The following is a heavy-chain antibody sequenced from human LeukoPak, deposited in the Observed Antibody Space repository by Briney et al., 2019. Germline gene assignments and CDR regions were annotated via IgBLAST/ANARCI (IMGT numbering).Heavy chain of an antibody. CDR2: ISSSGSTV. J-gene: IGHJ4*02. Sequence: GGSLRLSCAASGVTFSSYEMNWVRQAPGKGLEWVSYISSSGSTVYYADSVKGRFTISRDNAKNSLYLQMNSLRAEDTAVYYCARGTNGSGNYYKVYWGQGTLVTVSS. CDR3: ARGTNGSGNYYKVY. CDR1: GVTFSSYE. V-gene: IGHV3-48*03. D-gene: IGHD3-10*01.